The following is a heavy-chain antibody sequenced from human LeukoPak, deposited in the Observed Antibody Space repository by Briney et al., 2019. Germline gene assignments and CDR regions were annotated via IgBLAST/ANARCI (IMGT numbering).Heavy chain of an antibody. V-gene: IGHV5-51*01. D-gene: IGHD2-2*01. J-gene: IGHJ4*02. CDR2: IYPGDSDT. CDR3: TRQGYCSSDSCGTDH. Sequence: GESLKISCKGSGYMFTTYYIGWVRQTPGKGLEWMGIIYPGDSDTKYSPSFQGQVTISADKSITTAYLQWSSLKASDTAMYYCTRQGYCSSDSCGTDHWGQGILVTVSS. CDR1: GYMFTTYY.